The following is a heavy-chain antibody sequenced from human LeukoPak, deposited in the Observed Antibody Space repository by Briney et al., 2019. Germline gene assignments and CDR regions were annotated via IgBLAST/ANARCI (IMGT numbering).Heavy chain of an antibody. Sequence: SETLSLTCTVSGGSITSFYWSWIRQPPGGGLEWIGYIYYSGITNYSPSLKSRVTISIDTSKNQFSLKLSSVTASDTAIYYCAREQGWLPRGMDAFDIWGQGTMVTVSS. J-gene: IGHJ3*02. CDR3: AREQGWLPRGMDAFDI. V-gene: IGHV4-59*01. CDR2: IYYSGIT. D-gene: IGHD6-19*01. CDR1: GGSITSFY.